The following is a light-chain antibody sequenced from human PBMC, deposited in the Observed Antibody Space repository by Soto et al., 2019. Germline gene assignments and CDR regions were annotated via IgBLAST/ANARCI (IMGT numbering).Light chain of an antibody. CDR2: EVS. V-gene: IGLV2-14*02. CDR3: SSYTGTSPPLV. J-gene: IGLJ3*02. Sequence: QSALTQPASVSGSPGQSITISCTGTSSDVGSYNLVSWYQQHPGKAPTLMISEVSNRPSGVSNRFSGSKSGNTASLTISGLQAEDEADYYCSSYTGTSPPLVFGGGTKLTVL. CDR1: SSDVGSYNL.